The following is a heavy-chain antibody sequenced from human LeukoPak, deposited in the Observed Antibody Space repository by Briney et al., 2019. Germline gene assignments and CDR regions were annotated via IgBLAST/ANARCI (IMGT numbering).Heavy chain of an antibody. CDR2: IKSKTDGGTT. D-gene: IGHD2-8*01. V-gene: IGHV3-15*01. Sequence: PGGSLRLSCAASGFTFSSYWMSWVRQAPGKGLEWVGRIKSKTDGGTTDYAAPVKGRFTISRDDSKNTLYLQMNSLKTEDTAVYYCTTSIMVYAADFDYWGQGTLVTVSS. CDR3: TTSIMVYAADFDY. J-gene: IGHJ4*02. CDR1: GFTFSSYW.